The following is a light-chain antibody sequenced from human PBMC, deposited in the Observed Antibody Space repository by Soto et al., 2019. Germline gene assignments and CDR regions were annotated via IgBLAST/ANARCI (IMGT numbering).Light chain of an antibody. Sequence: DLVMTQSPLSLPVTPGEPASISCRSSQSLLHSNGYNYLDWYLQKPGQSPQLLIYLGSNRASGVPDRLGGSGSGTDFTLKISSVEAEDVGVYYCMQALQTPWTFGQGTKVEIK. CDR3: MQALQTPWT. V-gene: IGKV2-28*01. CDR1: QSLLHSNGYNY. J-gene: IGKJ1*01. CDR2: LGS.